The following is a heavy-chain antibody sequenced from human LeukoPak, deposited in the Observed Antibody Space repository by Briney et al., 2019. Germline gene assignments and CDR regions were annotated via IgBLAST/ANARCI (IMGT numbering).Heavy chain of an antibody. Sequence: GESLKISCKGSGYSFNTYWIAWVRQMPGKGLEWMGIIYPADSDTTYSPSFQGQVTISADKSISTVYLQWSSLKASDTAMYYCARQSRDGSKTRGYYFDYWGQGTLVTVSS. CDR1: GYSFNTYW. CDR2: IYPADSDT. V-gene: IGHV5-51*01. J-gene: IGHJ4*02. D-gene: IGHD3-10*01. CDR3: ARQSRDGSKTRGYYFDY.